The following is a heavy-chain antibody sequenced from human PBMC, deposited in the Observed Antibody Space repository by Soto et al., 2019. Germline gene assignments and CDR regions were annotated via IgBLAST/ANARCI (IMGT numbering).Heavy chain of an antibody. CDR1: GGSISSSNW. V-gene: IGHV4-4*02. CDR3: ARWAEPPSYYDCWSCLDY. J-gene: IGHJ4*02. Sequence: SETLSLTCAVSGGSISSSNWWSWVRQPPGKGLEWIGEIYHSGCTNYNPSLKSRVTISVDKSKNQFSLKLSSVTAADTAVYYCARWAEPPSYYDCWSCLDYWCQGTLVTVST. D-gene: IGHD3-3*01. CDR2: IYHSGCT.